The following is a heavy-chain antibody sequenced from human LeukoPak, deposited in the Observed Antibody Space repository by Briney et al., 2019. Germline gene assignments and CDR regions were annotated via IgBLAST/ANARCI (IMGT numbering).Heavy chain of an antibody. J-gene: IGHJ4*02. CDR3: AKCLGGGDCYPVD. CDR1: GFTFSSYA. Sequence: GGSLRLSCAASGFTFSSYAMSWVRQAPGKGLEWISVISGSGDSTYYADSVKGRFTISRDNSKNALYLQMNSLRAEDTAVYYCAKCLGGGDCYPVDWGQGTLVTVSS. V-gene: IGHV3-23*01. CDR2: ISGSGDST. D-gene: IGHD2-21*02.